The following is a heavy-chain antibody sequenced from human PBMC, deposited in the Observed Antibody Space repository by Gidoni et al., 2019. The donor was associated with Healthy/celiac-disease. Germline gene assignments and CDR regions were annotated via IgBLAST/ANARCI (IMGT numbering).Heavy chain of an antibody. V-gene: IGHV3-48*03. Sequence: FTISRDNAKNSLYLQMNSLRAEDTAVYYCASRTRIAARHGADYFDYWGQGTLVTVSS. D-gene: IGHD6-6*01. J-gene: IGHJ4*02. CDR3: ASRTRIAARHGADYFDY.